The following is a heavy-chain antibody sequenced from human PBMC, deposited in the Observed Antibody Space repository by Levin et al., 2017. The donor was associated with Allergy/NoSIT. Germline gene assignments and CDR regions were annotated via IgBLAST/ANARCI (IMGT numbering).Heavy chain of an antibody. D-gene: IGHD6-13*01. Sequence: GGSLRLSCKASGYTFSSYYMHWVRQAAGQGLEWMGVINPSGGSTSYAQRFQGRVTMTRDTSTSTVYMELSSLRSEDTAVYYCAREAIAAADTGWFDPWGQGTLVTVSS. CDR1: GYTFSSYY. J-gene: IGHJ5*02. CDR2: INPSGGST. V-gene: IGHV1-46*01. CDR3: AREAIAAADTGWFDP.